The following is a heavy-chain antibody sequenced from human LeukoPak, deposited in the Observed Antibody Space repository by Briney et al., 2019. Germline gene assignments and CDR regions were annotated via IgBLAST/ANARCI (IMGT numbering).Heavy chain of an antibody. D-gene: IGHD6-13*01. CDR2: IYHSGST. CDR1: GYSISSGYY. V-gene: IGHV4-38-2*02. CDR3: ARGHSSWYIPSTYYFDY. J-gene: IGHJ4*02. Sequence: SETLSLTCTVSGYSISSGYYWGWIRQPPGKGLEWIGSIYHSGSTYYNPSLKSRVTISVDTSKNQFSLKLSSVTAADTAVYYCARGHSSWYIPSTYYFDYWGQGTLVTVSS.